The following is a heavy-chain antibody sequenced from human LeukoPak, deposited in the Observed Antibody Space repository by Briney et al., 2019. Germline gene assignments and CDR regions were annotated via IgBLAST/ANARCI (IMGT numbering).Heavy chain of an antibody. V-gene: IGHV4-31*03. CDR1: GGSISSGGYY. J-gene: IGHJ4*02. CDR3: ARGVYGTVKGGLDY. Sequence: PSETLSLTCTVSGGSISSGGYYWSWIRQPPGKGLEWIGYIYHSGSAYYNPSLKSRVTISVDTSKNQFSLKLSSVAAADTAVYFCARGVYGTVKGGLDYWGQGTLVTVSS. CDR2: IYHSGSA. D-gene: IGHD3-10*01.